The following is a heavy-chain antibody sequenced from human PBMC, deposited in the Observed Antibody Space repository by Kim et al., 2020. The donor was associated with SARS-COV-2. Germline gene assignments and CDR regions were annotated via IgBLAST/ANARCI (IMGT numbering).Heavy chain of an antibody. Sequence: ASVKVSCKASGYTFTSYYFHWVRQAPGQGLEWMGIINPIDGTTSYTQKFQGRVTMTRDTSTSTVYLELSSLKSDDTAVYYCAALYSGMDVWGQGTTVTVS. CDR2: INPIDGTT. CDR1: GYTFTSYY. V-gene: IGHV1-46*01. J-gene: IGHJ6*02. CDR3: AALYSGMDV.